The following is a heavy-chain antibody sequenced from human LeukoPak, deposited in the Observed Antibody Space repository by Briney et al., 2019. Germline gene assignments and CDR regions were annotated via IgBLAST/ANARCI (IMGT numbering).Heavy chain of an antibody. CDR1: GFTLSSFG. V-gene: IGHV3-30*18. J-gene: IGHJ4*02. Sequence: GGSLGLSCAAYGFTLSSFGMHWVRQAPGKGLEWVEVISYDGSNTNYADSVKGRFTVSRDNAKNTLYLQMNLLRAKDTAVYVCSKDGAEFYDSSVYYYCAYWGQVTLVTVSS. CDR2: ISYDGSNT. D-gene: IGHD3-22*01. CDR3: SKDGAEFYDSSVYYYCAY.